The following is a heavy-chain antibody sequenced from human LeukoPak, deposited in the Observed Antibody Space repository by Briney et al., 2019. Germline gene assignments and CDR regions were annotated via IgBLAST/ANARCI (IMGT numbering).Heavy chain of an antibody. CDR1: GFTFSSYE. Sequence: PGGSLRLSCAAPGFTFSSYEMNWVRQAPGKGLEWVSYISSSGSTIYYADSVKGRFTISRDNAKNSLYLQMNSLRAEDTAVYYCARTYYDILTAYNPYFDYWGQGTLVTVSS. D-gene: IGHD3-9*01. V-gene: IGHV3-48*03. J-gene: IGHJ4*02. CDR3: ARTYYDILTAYNPYFDY. CDR2: ISSSGSTI.